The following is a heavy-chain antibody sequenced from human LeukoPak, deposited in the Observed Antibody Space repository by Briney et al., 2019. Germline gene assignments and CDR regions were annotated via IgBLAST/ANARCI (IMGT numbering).Heavy chain of an antibody. CDR1: GFTVSGNH. Sequence: GGSLRLSCAASGFTVSGNHMSWVRQSPEKGLEWVAIIESGGDMVYANSVKGRFTISRDNSKNTVSLQLNSLRAEDTAMYYCARATYSRYWYFDPWGRGTLVTVSS. J-gene: IGHJ2*01. CDR3: ARATYSRYWYFDP. V-gene: IGHV3-66*01. D-gene: IGHD1-26*01. CDR2: IESGGDM.